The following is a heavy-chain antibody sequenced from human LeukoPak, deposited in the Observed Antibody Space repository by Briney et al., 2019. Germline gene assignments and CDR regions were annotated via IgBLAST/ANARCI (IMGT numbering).Heavy chain of an antibody. Sequence: ASVTVSCTASGYTFTSYGISWVRQAPGQGLEWMGWISAYNGNTNYAQKLQGRVTMTTDTSTSTAYMELRSLRSDDTAVYYCARDLDGDYSTNWFDPWGQGTLVTVSS. CDR2: ISAYNGNT. CDR3: ARDLDGDYSTNWFDP. V-gene: IGHV1-18*01. D-gene: IGHD4-11*01. CDR1: GYTFTSYG. J-gene: IGHJ5*02.